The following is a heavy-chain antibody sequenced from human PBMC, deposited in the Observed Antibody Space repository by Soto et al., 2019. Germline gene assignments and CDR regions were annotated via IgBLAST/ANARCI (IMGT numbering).Heavy chain of an antibody. Sequence: ASVKVSCKASGGNFSSYAISWVRQAPGQGLEWMGGIIPIFGTANYAKKFQGRVTITADESTSTAYMELSSLRSEDTAVYYCARSSPSYCSSTSCYTRWWFDPWGQGTLVTVSS. CDR3: ARSSPSYCSSTSCYTRWWFDP. D-gene: IGHD2-2*02. J-gene: IGHJ5*02. V-gene: IGHV1-69*13. CDR1: GGNFSSYA. CDR2: IIPIFGTA.